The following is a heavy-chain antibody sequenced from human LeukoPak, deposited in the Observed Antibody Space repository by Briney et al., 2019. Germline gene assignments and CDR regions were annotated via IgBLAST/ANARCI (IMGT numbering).Heavy chain of an antibody. CDR3: AKSSSRLDTSSFEY. CDR1: GFTFSSYG. CDR2: IQYDGSNK. V-gene: IGHV3-30*02. J-gene: IGHJ4*02. Sequence: PGGSLRLSCAASGFTFSSYGIHWVRQAPGKGLEWVTFIQYDGSNKYADSVKGCFTISRDNSKNVLYLQMNSLRAEDTALYYCAKSSSRLDTSSFEYWGQGTLVTVSS. D-gene: IGHD5-18*01.